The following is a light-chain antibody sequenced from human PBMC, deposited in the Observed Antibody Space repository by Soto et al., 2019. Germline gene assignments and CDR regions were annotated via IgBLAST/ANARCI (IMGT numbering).Light chain of an antibody. V-gene: IGKV3-11*01. J-gene: IGKJ4*01. CDR3: QQRSNWPPYT. CDR1: EGVSSY. Sequence: EIVLTQSPDTLSLSPGERATLSCGASEGVSSYLAWYQQKPGQAPRLLIYDASNRAPGIPARFSGSGSGTDFTLTISSLEPEDFAVYYCQQRSNWPPYTFGGGTKVEIK. CDR2: DAS.